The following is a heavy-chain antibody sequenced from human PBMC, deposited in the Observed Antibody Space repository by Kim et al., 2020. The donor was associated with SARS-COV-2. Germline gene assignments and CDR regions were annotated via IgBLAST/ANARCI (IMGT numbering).Heavy chain of an antibody. J-gene: IGHJ4*02. Sequence: DGGTTDYAAPVKGRFTISRDDSKNTLYLQMNSLKTEDTAVYYCTTAPTGYWGQGTLVTVSS. D-gene: IGHD4-17*01. CDR3: TTAPTGY. CDR2: DGGTT. V-gene: IGHV3-15*01.